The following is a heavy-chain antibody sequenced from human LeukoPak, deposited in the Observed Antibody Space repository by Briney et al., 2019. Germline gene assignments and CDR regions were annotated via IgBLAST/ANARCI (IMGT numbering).Heavy chain of an antibody. V-gene: IGHV3-66*04. CDR3: ARLDGSGSYPDY. Sequence: GGSLRLSCEASGFTVSSNYMSWVCQAPGKGLEWVSVIYSGGSTYSADSVKGRFTISRDNSKNTLYLQMNSLRAEDTAVYYCARLDGSGSYPDYWGQGTLVTVSS. J-gene: IGHJ4*02. CDR1: GFTVSSNY. D-gene: IGHD3-10*01. CDR2: IYSGGST.